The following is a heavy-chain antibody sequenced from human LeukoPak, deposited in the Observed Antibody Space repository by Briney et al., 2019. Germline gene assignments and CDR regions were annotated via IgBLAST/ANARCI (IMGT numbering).Heavy chain of an antibody. CDR3: ATESAYIHARKGHDY. CDR2: IIPMSGIG. V-gene: IGHV1-69*04. D-gene: IGHD5-18*01. Sequence: GASVKVSCKASGGTFSSYVISWVRQAPGQGLEWMGRIIPMSGIGDYAQKFQGRVTITADRSTSTAYMELSSLRFEDTAVYYCATESAYIHARKGHDYWGQGTLVTVSS. CDR1: GGTFSSYV. J-gene: IGHJ4*02.